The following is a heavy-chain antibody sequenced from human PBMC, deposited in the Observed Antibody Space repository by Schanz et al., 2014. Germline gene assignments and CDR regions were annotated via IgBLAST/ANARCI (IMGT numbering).Heavy chain of an antibody. CDR3: ARENVGRGFDY. CDR1: GGSISSSSYY. Sequence: QLQLQESGPGLVKPSETLSLTCTVSGGSISSSSYYWGWIRQPPGKGLEWIGSIFYSGSTYYNLSLKSGVPISVATSKNHFPLKVTSVPAAETAVYYCARENVGRGFDYWGRGALVTVSS. D-gene: IGHD3-10*02. V-gene: IGHV4-39*02. J-gene: IGHJ4*02. CDR2: IFYSGST.